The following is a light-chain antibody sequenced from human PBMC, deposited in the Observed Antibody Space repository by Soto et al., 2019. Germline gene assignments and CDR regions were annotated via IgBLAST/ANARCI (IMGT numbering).Light chain of an antibody. CDR2: GAS. CDR1: QSVTSTY. J-gene: IGKJ1*01. CDR3: QQYGSSGT. V-gene: IGKV3-20*01. Sequence: PGERATLSCRASQSVTSTYLAWYQQKPGQAPRLLIYGASSRATGVPDRFSGSGSGTDFTLTISRLEPEDFAVYYCQQYGSSGTFGQGTKVDIK.